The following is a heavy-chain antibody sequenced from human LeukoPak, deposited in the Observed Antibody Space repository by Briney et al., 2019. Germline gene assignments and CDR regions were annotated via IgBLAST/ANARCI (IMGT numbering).Heavy chain of an antibody. CDR1: GFTFCSYA. CDR2: ISYDGSNK. D-gene: IGHD3-10*01. CDR3: ARDPIGSGSYYVFFDY. Sequence: GVSLRLSCAASGFTFCSYAMHWVRQAPGKGLEWVAVISYDGSNKYYADSVKGRFTISRDNSKNTLYLQMNSLRAEDTAVYYCARDPIGSGSYYVFFDYWGQGTLVTVSS. J-gene: IGHJ4*02. V-gene: IGHV3-30-3*01.